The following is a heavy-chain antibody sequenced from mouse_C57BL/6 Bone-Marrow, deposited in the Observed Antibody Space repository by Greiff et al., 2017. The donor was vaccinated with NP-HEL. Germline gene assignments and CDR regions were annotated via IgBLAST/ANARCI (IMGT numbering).Heavy chain of an antibody. CDR3: ARCTGYFDY. J-gene: IGHJ2*01. V-gene: IGHV1-81*01. D-gene: IGHD4-1*01. CDR1: GYTFTSYG. Sequence: QVHVKQSGAELARPGASVKLSCKASGYTFTSYGISWVKQRTGQGLEWIGEIYPRSGNTYYNEKFKGKATLTADKSSSTAYMELRSLTSEDSAVYFCARCTGYFDYWGQGTTLTVSS. CDR2: IYPRSGNT.